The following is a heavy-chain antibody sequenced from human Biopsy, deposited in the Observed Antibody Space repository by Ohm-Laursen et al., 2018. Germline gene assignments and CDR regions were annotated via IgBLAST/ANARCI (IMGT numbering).Heavy chain of an antibody. Sequence: GTLSLTCSVSVASISSSSYFWGWIRQPPGKGLEWIGTFYYTGSTNYNPSLKSRVTISVDTSMNHLSLRLPSVTAADTAVYYCARHAPSYSGSYWRYFDLWGRGTLVTVTS. CDR1: VASISSSSYF. CDR2: FYYTGST. V-gene: IGHV4-39*01. CDR3: ARHAPSYSGSYWRYFDL. D-gene: IGHD1-26*01. J-gene: IGHJ2*01.